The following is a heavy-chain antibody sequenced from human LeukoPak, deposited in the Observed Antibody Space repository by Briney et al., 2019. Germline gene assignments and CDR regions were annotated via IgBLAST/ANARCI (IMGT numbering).Heavy chain of an antibody. D-gene: IGHD2-2*01. CDR2: IRYDGSNK. V-gene: IGHV3-30*02. CDR1: GFTFSSYG. Sequence: GGSLRLSCAASGFTFSSYGMHWVRQAPGKGLEWVAFIRYDGSNKYYADSVKGRFTISRDNSKNTLYLQMNSLRAEDTAVYYCAKGGGQLLQCYYYYMDVWGKGTTVTVSS. CDR3: AKGGGQLLQCYYYYMDV. J-gene: IGHJ6*03.